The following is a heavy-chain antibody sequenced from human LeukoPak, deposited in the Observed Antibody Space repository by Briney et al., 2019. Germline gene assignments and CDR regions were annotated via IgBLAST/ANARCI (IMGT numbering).Heavy chain of an antibody. V-gene: IGHV1-8*03. CDR3: TRETSSRYFDY. J-gene: IGHJ4*02. Sequence: ASVRVSCKTSGYTFINFGINWVRQATGQGLEWMGWMNPNSGRTGYAQNFQGRITITRNTFISTAYMELSSLRSEDTAVYYCTRETSSRYFDYWGQGTLVTVSS. CDR2: MNPNSGRT. CDR1: GYTFINFG.